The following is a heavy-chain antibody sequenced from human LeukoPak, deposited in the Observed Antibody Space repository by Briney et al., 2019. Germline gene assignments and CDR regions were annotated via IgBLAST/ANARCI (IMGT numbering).Heavy chain of an antibody. CDR2: IYYSGST. D-gene: IGHD6-13*01. V-gene: IGHV4-59*01. J-gene: IGHJ4*02. CDR3: ARVTGYVMEDYFDY. CDR1: GGSISSYY. Sequence: KPSETLSLTCTVSGGSISSYYWSWIRQPPGKGLEWIGCIYYSGSTNYNPSLKSRVTISVDTSKNQFSLRLSSVTAADTAVYYCARVTGYVMEDYFDYWGQGTLVTVSS.